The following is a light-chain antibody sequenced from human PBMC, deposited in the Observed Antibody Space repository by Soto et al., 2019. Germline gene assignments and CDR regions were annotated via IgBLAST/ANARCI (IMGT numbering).Light chain of an antibody. CDR1: QGIRND. CDR2: AAS. V-gene: IGKV1-17*01. CDR3: QQYHTDGT. Sequence: DIQMTQSPSSPSSSLGDRVTITCRASQGIRNDLGWYQQKPGKAPKRLIYAASSLQSGVPSRFSGSGSGTEFTLTISSMTPDDFAAYYCQQYHTDGTFGQGTKVDIK. J-gene: IGKJ1*01.